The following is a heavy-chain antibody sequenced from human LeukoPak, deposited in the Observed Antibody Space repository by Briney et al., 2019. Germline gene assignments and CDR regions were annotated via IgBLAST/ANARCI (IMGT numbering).Heavy chain of an antibody. V-gene: IGHV3-21*01. CDR3: ARAHSSGWYWFDP. CDR1: GFTFSSYS. Sequence: GGSLRLSCAASGFTFSSYSMNWVRQAPGKGLEWVSSISSSSSYIYYADSVKGRFTISRDNAKNSLYLQMNSLRAEDTAVYYCARAHSSGWYWFDPWGQGTLVTVPS. D-gene: IGHD6-19*01. J-gene: IGHJ5*02. CDR2: ISSSSSYI.